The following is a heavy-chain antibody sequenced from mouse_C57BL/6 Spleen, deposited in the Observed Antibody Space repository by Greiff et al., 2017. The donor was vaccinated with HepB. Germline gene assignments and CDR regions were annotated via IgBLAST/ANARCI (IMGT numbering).Heavy chain of an antibody. V-gene: IGHV14-4*01. CDR1: GFNIKDDY. CDR3: TTRGNYRYCDY. Sequence: EVQLQQSGAELVRPGASVKLSCTASGFNIKDDYMHWVKQRPEQGLEWIGWIDPENGDTEYASKFQGKATITADTSSNTAYLQRSSLTSEDTAVYYCTTRGNYRYCDYWGQGTTLTVSS. J-gene: IGHJ2*01. D-gene: IGHD2-1*01. CDR2: IDPENGDT.